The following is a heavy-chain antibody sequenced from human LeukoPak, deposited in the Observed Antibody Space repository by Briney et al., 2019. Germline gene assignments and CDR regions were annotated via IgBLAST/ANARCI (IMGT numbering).Heavy chain of an antibody. CDR1: GYSFTTYW. Sequence: GESLKISCKASGYSFTTYWIGWVRQMPGKGLEWMGRIDPSDSYTNYSPSFQGHATISADKSISTAYLQWSSLKASDTAMYYCARSLDSGYAHLVGYWGQGTLVTVSS. V-gene: IGHV5-10-1*01. CDR3: ARSLDSGYAHLVGY. D-gene: IGHD5-12*01. J-gene: IGHJ4*02. CDR2: IDPSDSYT.